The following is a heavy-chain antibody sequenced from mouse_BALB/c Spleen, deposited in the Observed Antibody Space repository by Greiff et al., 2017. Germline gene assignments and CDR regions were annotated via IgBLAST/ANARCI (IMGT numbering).Heavy chain of an antibody. CDR3: AGGNYGRFAY. CDR1: GFTFSSYT. J-gene: IGHJ3*01. V-gene: IGHV5-12-2*01. Sequence: EVQVVESGGGLVQPGGSLKLSCAASGFTFSSYTMSWVRQTPEKRLEWVAYISNGGGSTYYPDTVKGRFTISRDNAKNTLYLQMSSLKSEDTAMYYCAGGNYGRFAYWGQGTLVTVSA. D-gene: IGHD2-1*01. CDR2: ISNGGGST.